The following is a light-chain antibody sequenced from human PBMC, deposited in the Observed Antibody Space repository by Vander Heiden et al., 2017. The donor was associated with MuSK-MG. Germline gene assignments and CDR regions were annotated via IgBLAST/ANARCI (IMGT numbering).Light chain of an antibody. Sequence: QSPLTPPSSLSGSPVPSITISCTGTSSDVGGYNYVSWYQQHPGKAPKLMIYDVSNRPSGVSNRFSGSKSGNTASLTISGLQAEDEADYYCSSYTSSSTYVFGTGTKVTVL. CDR1: SSDVGGYNY. CDR3: SSYTSSSTYV. CDR2: DVS. J-gene: IGLJ1*01. V-gene: IGLV2-14*01.